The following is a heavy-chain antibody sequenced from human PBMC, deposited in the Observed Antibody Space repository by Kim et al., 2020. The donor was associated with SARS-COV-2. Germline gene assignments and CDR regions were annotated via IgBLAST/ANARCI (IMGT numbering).Heavy chain of an antibody. CDR3: SGSYSAYYYYGMDV. D-gene: IGHD3-10*01. J-gene: IGHJ6*02. CDR1: GFTFDDYA. V-gene: IGHV3-9*01. Sequence: GGSLRLSCAASGFTFDDYAMHWVRQAPGKGLEWVSGISWNSGSIGYADSVKGRFTISRDNAKNSLYLQMNSLRAADTALYYCSGSYSAYYYYGMDVWGQGTTVTVSS. CDR2: ISWNSGSI.